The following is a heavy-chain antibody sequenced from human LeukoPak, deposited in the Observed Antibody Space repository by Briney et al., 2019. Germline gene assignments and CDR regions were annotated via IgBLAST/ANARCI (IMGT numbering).Heavy chain of an antibody. D-gene: IGHD3-10*01. CDR2: ISYDGSNK. CDR3: ARGPFGSDIDY. V-gene: IGHV3-30-3*01. CDR1: GFTFSSYA. Sequence: GGSLRLSCAASGFTFSSYAMHWVRQAPGKGLEWVAVISYDGSNKYYADSVKGRFTISRDNAKNTLYLQMNSLRAEDTAVYYCARGPFGSDIDYWGQGTLVTVSS. J-gene: IGHJ4*02.